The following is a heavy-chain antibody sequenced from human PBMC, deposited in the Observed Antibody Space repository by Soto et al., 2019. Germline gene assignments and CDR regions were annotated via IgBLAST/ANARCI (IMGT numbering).Heavy chain of an antibody. CDR2: ISGSGGST. Sequence: EVQLLESGGGLVQPGGSLRLSCAASGFTFSSYAMSWVRQAPGKGLEWVSAISGSGGSTYYADSVKGRFTISRDNSKNTLYLQMNSLRAEDTAVYYCAKDRVPDGSGVMGWFDPWGQGTLVTVSS. D-gene: IGHD3-10*01. CDR3: AKDRVPDGSGVMGWFDP. V-gene: IGHV3-23*01. CDR1: GFTFSSYA. J-gene: IGHJ5*02.